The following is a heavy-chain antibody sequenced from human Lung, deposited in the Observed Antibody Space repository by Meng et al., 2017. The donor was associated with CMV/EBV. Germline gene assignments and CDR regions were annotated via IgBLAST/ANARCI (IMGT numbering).Heavy chain of an antibody. Sequence: QMQLKESGPGLVKPSGTLSLTCAVSGGSISISTWWSWVRQPPGKGLEWIGEIYHSGGTNYNPSLRGRVTISLDKSKNQFSLTLRSVTAADTAAYYCARDPYATGWAGWGQGTLVTVSS. CDR2: IYHSGGT. J-gene: IGHJ4*02. V-gene: IGHV4-4*02. CDR3: ARDPYATGWAG. CDR1: GGSISISTW. D-gene: IGHD6-19*01.